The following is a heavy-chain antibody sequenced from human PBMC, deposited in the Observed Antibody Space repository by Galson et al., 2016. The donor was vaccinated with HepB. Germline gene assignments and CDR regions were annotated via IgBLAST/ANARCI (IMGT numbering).Heavy chain of an antibody. Sequence: SLRLSCAASGFTFINYAMSWVRQAPGKGLEWVSSISGRGVGTTYYADSVKGRFTISRDNSKNTLYLQMNSLRVEDTAVYYCATSDYDNFGPLGWFDPWGQGTQVIVSS. CDR3: ATSDYDNFGPLGWFDP. J-gene: IGHJ5*02. V-gene: IGHV3-23*01. CDR2: ISGRGVGT. CDR1: GFTFINYA. D-gene: IGHD4-11*01.